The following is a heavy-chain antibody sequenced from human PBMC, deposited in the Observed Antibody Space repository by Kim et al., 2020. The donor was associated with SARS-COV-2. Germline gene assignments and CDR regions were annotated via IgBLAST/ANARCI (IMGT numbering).Heavy chain of an antibody. V-gene: IGHV3-23*01. J-gene: IGHJ6*01. CDR3: SKDPSTAGYYYCG. Sequence: GGSLRLSCAASGLPFSDYAMSWVRQAPEKGLEWVSTISGTGDSTFYADSVKGRFTISRDNSKNSLFLQMNSLRPDDTAVYYCSKDPSTAGYYYCG. CDR1: GLPFSDYA. CDR2: ISGTGDST.